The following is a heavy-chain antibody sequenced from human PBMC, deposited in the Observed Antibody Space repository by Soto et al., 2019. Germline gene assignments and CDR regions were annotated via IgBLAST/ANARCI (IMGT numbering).Heavy chain of an antibody. V-gene: IGHV3-11*01. CDR2: ISRSGTTM. CDR1: GFTFSDYF. CDR3: AREYCGGGSCSASTSDY. J-gene: IGHJ4*02. Sequence: QVQLVESGGGLVKPGGSLRLSCAASGFTFSDYFMTWIRQAPGRGLEWVSYISRSGTTMYYADSVKGRFTVSRDNAKQSLYLQMNSLRPEDTAVYYCAREYCGGGSCSASTSDYWGQGTLVTVSS. D-gene: IGHD2-15*01.